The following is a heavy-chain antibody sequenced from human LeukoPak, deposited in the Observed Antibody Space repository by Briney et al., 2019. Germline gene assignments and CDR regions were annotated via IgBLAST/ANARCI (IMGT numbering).Heavy chain of an antibody. J-gene: IGHJ6*04. CDR1: GFTFSSYW. CDR3: ARGAWKGYCSGGSCYALLNLDV. D-gene: IGHD2-15*01. CDR2: ISYDGSIK. Sequence: GGSLRLSCAVSGFTFSSYWMTWVRQAPGKGLEWVAVISYDGSIKYYADSVKGRFTISRDNSKNTLYVQMNSLRGEDTAVYYCARGAWKGYCSGGSCYALLNLDVWGKGTTVTVSS. V-gene: IGHV3-30*01.